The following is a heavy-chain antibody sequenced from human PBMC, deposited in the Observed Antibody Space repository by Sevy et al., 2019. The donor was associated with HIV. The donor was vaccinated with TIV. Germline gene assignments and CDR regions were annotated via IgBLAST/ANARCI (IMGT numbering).Heavy chain of an antibody. J-gene: IGHJ4*02. CDR1: GFTFSSYW. CDR3: ARDLGDPYFDY. CDR2: IKQDGSEK. V-gene: IGHV3-7*03. Sequence: GGSLRLSCAASGFTFSSYWMSWVRQAPGKGMEWVANIKQDGSEKYYVDSVKGRFTISRDNAKNSLYLQMNSLRAEDTAVYYCARDLGDPYFDYWGQGTLVTVSS. D-gene: IGHD7-27*01.